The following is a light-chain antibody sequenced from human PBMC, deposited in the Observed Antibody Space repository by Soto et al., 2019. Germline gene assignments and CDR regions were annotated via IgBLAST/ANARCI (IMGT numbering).Light chain of an antibody. CDR1: SSNIGSNT. V-gene: IGLV1-44*01. CDR2: SNN. J-gene: IGLJ3*02. Sequence: QAVVTQPPSASGTPGQRVTMSCSGSSSNIGSNTVNWYQQLPGTAPKLLIYSNNQWPSGVPDRFSGSKSGTSASLAISGLQSEDEADYYCAAWDDSLNGPVFGGGTKLTVL. CDR3: AAWDDSLNGPV.